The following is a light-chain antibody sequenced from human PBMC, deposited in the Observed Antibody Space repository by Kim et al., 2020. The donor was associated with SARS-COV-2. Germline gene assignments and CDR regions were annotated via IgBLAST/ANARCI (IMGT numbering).Light chain of an antibody. V-gene: IGKV3-20*01. CDR1: QSGSRNY. CDR3: QQYGNSVT. J-gene: IGKJ4*01. CDR2: AAS. Sequence: LSPGERAALSCRASQSGSRNYLAWYQQRPGQAPRLLMYAASSRDTGFPDRFSGSGSGTDFTLTISRLEPEDFAVYYCQQYGNSVTFGGGTKVDIK.